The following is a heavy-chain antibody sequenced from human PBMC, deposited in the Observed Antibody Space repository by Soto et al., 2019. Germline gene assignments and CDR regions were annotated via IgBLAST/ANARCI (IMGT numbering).Heavy chain of an antibody. V-gene: IGHV3-72*01. CDR1: GFTFSDHH. D-gene: IGHD2-15*01. Sequence: GASVILSCTASGFTFSDHHMDWVGHAPGKGVEGVGRITKKPDNYTTQYAASVKDRFTISRDDSKSSVYLQMNSLTTEDTAVYYCGDIGYCFGDRCPPWGQGTLVTVSS. CDR2: ITKKPDNYTT. J-gene: IGHJ5*02. CDR3: GDIGYCFGDRCPP.